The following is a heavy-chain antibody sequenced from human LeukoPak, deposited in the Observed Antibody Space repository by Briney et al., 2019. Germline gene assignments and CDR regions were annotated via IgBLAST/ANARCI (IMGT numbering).Heavy chain of an antibody. Sequence: SVKVSCKASGGTFSSYAISWVRQAPGQGLEWMGGIIPIFGTANYAQKFQGRVTITADESTSTAYMELSSLRSEDTAVYYCARGAAAGTNWFDPWGQGTLVTGSS. V-gene: IGHV1-69*13. J-gene: IGHJ5*02. CDR3: ARGAAAGTNWFDP. D-gene: IGHD6-13*01. CDR1: GGTFSSYA. CDR2: IIPIFGTA.